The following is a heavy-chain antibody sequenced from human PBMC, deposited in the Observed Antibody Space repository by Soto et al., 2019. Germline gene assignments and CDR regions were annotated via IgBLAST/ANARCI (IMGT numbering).Heavy chain of an antibody. V-gene: IGHV2-5*02. Sequence: QITLKESGPTLVKPTQTLTLTCTFSGFSLTTRGVGVGWIRQPPGKALECLALIYWDDDKRYSPSLQSRLSITKYTPKNQVVLTMTNVDPVDTATYYCAHIPNYYQYDWFDPWGQGTLVSVSS. CDR2: IYWDDDK. D-gene: IGHD3-16*01. J-gene: IGHJ5*02. CDR3: AHIPNYYQYDWFDP. CDR1: GFSLTTRGVG.